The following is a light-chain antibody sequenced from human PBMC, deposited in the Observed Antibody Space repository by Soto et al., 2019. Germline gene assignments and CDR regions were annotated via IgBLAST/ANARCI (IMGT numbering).Light chain of an antibody. CDR3: SSYAGANSVV. J-gene: IGLJ2*01. CDR2: EVS. CDR1: SSDVGGYNY. V-gene: IGLV2-8*01. Sequence: QSALTQPPSASGSPGQSVTISCTGMSSDVGGYNYVSWYQQHPGKAPKLMIYEVSKRPSGVPDRCSGSKSGNTASLTVSGLQAEDEADYYCSSYAGANSVVFGGGTKLTVL.